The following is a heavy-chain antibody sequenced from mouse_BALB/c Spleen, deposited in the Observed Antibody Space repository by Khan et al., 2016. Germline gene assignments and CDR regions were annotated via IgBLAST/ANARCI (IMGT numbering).Heavy chain of an antibody. CDR1: GYTFTTYT. CDR2: INHSSDYT. CDR3: AREGWLLGYFDY. V-gene: IGHV1-4*01. D-gene: IGHD2-3*01. Sequence: QVQLQQSGAELARPGASVKMSCKASGYTFTTYTMFWVKQRPGQGLEWIGYINHSSDYTDYNQKFKDKATLTADKSSSTAYMQLNSLTSEDSAVYYCAREGWLLGYFDYWGQGTTLTVSP. J-gene: IGHJ2*01.